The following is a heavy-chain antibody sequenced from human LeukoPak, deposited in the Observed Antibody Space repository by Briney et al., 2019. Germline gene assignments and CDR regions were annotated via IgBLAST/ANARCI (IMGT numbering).Heavy chain of an antibody. V-gene: IGHV1-2*02. CDR1: GYTFTGYY. J-gene: IGHJ6*03. CDR3: ARFGANGSGSHYSDMDV. Sequence: ASVKVSCKASGYTFTGYYMHWVRQAPGQGLEWMRWINPNSGGTNYAQKFQGRVTMTRDTSISTAYMELSRLRSDDTAVYYCARFGANGSGSHYSDMDVWGKGTTVTVSS. CDR2: INPNSGGT. D-gene: IGHD3-10*01.